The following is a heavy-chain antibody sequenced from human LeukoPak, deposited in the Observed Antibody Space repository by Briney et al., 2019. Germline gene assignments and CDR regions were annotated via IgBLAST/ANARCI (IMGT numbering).Heavy chain of an antibody. Sequence: GGSLRLSCAASGFTFSNFAMSWVRQAPGKGLEWVSAISGSGDSTYYADSVKGRFTISRDNSKNTLFLQMNSLRAEDTAVYYCARDNNYAMGLWGQGTTVTVSS. V-gene: IGHV3-23*01. CDR1: GFTFSNFA. CDR3: ARDNNYAMGL. D-gene: IGHD1-1*01. J-gene: IGHJ6*02. CDR2: ISGSGDST.